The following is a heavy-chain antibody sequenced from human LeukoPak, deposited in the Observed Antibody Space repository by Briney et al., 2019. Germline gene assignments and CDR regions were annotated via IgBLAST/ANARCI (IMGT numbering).Heavy chain of an antibody. V-gene: IGHV3-48*03. CDR1: GFTFSSYE. CDR2: ISISGSSM. Sequence: GGSLRLFCVASGFTFSSYEMNWVRQAPGKGLEWVSYISISGSSMNYADSVKGRFTISRDNAKKSLYLQMNSLRAEDTAVYYCARYPRGSGWYSVDYWGQGTLVTASS. CDR3: ARYPRGSGWYSVDY. J-gene: IGHJ4*02. D-gene: IGHD6-19*01.